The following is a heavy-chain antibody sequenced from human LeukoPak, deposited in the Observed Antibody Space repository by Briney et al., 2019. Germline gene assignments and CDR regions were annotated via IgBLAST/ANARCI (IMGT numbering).Heavy chain of an antibody. J-gene: IGHJ4*02. D-gene: IGHD3-10*01. CDR1: GGSISSGDYY. CDR3: ARVGYGSGSYYPDY. CDR2: IYYSGST. Sequence: SETLSPTCTVSGGSISSGDYYWSWIRQPPGKGLEWIGYIYYSGSTYYNPSLKSRVTISVDTPKNQFSLKLSSVTAADTAVYYCARVGYGSGSYYPDYWGQGTLVTVSS. V-gene: IGHV4-30-4*01.